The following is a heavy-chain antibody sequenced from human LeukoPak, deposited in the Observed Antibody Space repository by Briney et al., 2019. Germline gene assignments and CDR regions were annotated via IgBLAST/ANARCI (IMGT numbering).Heavy chain of an antibody. J-gene: IGHJ4*02. D-gene: IGHD3-10*01. CDR1: GFTFNTYA. Sequence: PGGSLRLSCAASGFTFNTYAMHWISQAPGKGLEWVTVTSSAGTNNYYADSVKGRFTISRDNSKNTLYLQMNSLRAEDTAVYYCAKSAFYYGSGSYSKPFDYWGQGTLVTVSS. CDR2: TSSAGTNN. CDR3: AKSAFYYGSGSYSKPFDY. V-gene: IGHV3-30-3*02.